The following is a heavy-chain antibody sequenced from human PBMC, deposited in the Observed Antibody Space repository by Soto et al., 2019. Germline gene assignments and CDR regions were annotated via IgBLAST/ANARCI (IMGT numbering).Heavy chain of an antibody. J-gene: IGHJ4*02. CDR3: TTKPLGCDCYNRFCLDY. D-gene: IGHD2-21*02. Sequence: EVLLVESGGGLVKPGGSLRLSCAASGFTFSNAWMSWVRQAPGKGLEWVGRIKSKTDGGTTDYAAPVKGRFTISRADSKTTLCRHMNSLKTEHTAVYYCTTKPLGCDCYNRFCLDYCCQGTLVAVSS. V-gene: IGHV3-15*01. CDR1: GFTFSNAW. CDR2: IKSKTDGGTT.